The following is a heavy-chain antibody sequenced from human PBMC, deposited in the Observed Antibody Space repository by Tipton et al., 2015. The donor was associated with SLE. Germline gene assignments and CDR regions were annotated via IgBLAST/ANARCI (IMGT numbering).Heavy chain of an antibody. CDR3: ARQGGPYSSSWYDY. CDR1: GGSISSSSYY. D-gene: IGHD6-13*01. CDR2: IYYSGST. J-gene: IGHJ4*02. Sequence: LRLSCTVSGGSISSSSYYWGWIRQPPGKGLEWIGSIYYSGSTYYNPSLKSRVTISVDTFKNQFSLKLSSVTAADTAVYYCARQGGPYSSSWYDYWGQGTLVTVSS. V-gene: IGHV4-39*01.